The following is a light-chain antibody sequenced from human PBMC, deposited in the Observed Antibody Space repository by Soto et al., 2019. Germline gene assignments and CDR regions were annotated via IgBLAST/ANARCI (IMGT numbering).Light chain of an antibody. CDR2: KAS. CDR3: QQYINRWT. CDR1: QSINPW. Sequence: DIQMTQSPSTLSASVGDRVTITCRASQSINPWLAWYQQKPGKAPKLLIYKASSLQSGVPSRFSGSGSGTEFILTISSLQPDDFATYYCQQYINRWTFGQGTKVEIK. J-gene: IGKJ1*01. V-gene: IGKV1-5*03.